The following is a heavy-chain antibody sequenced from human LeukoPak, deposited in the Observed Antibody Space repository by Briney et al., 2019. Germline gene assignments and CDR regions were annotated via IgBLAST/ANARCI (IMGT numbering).Heavy chain of an antibody. V-gene: IGHV3-23*01. D-gene: IGHD4-17*01. Sequence: GGSLTLSCAASGFTFTSYGMSWVRQAPGKGLEWVSSVSGRGDGTYYADSVKGRFTISRDNSKRTLDLHMDSLRAEDTAVYYCAKERLGGNYGDYAVEYWGQGTMVAVSS. J-gene: IGHJ4*02. CDR2: VSGRGDGT. CDR3: AKERLGGNYGDYAVEY. CDR1: GFTFTSYG.